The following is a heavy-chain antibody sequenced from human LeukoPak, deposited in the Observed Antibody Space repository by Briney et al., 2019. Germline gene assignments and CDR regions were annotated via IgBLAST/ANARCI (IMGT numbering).Heavy chain of an antibody. CDR3: AKEGMAGCFDY. CDR2: ISWNSGTI. CDR1: GFTFDDYA. V-gene: IGHV3-9*01. J-gene: IGHJ4*02. D-gene: IGHD2-8*01. Sequence: PGRSLRLSCAASGFTFDDYAMHWVRQAPGKGLEWVSGISWNSGTIGYADSVRGRFTISRDNAKNSLYLQMNSLRAEGTAFYYCAKEGMAGCFDYWGQGTLVTVSS.